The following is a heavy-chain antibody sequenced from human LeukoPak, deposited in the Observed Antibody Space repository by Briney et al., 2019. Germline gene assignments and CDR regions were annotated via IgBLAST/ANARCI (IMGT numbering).Heavy chain of an antibody. CDR3: TTDGTWGLCADD. J-gene: IGHJ4*02. Sequence: GGSLRLSCAASEFTFSNAWMSWVRQARGKGMEWVGRIKSKTDGGTTDYAAPVQGKFNISRDDSKNTLYLQMNSLKTEDTAVYYCTTDGTWGLCADDWGQGTLVTVSS. CDR2: IKSKTDGGTT. CDR1: EFTFSNAW. V-gene: IGHV3-15*01. D-gene: IGHD3-10*02.